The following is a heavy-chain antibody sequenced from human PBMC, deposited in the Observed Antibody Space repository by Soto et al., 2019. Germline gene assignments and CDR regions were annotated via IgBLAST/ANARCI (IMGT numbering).Heavy chain of an antibody. V-gene: IGHV1-3*01. CDR2: INAGNGNT. J-gene: IGHJ6*02. Sequence: QVQLVQSGAEVKKPGASVKVSCKASGYTFTSYAMHWVRQAPGQRLEWMGWINAGNGNTKYSQKFQGRVTITRDTSASTAYMELNSLRSEDTAVYYCARGQLTVTERPNYYYYYGMDVWGQGTTVTVSS. D-gene: IGHD4-17*01. CDR3: ARGQLTVTERPNYYYYYGMDV. CDR1: GYTFTSYA.